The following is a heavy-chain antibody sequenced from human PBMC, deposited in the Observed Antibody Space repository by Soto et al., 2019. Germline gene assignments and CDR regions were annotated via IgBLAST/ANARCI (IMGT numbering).Heavy chain of an antibody. CDR1: VCSYTSSW. V-gene: IGHV5-51*01. CDR3: ARLLRGLVPADPVHYYYYGMDV. J-gene: IGHJ6*02. CDR2: IYPGDSDT. D-gene: IGHD2-2*01. Sequence: ASEKSSGKGSVCSYTSSWIGSLRQMPGKGLEWMGIIYPGDSDTRYSPSFQGQVTISADKSISTAYLQWSSLKASDTAMYYCARLLRGLVPADPVHYYYYGMDVWGQGTTVTVSS.